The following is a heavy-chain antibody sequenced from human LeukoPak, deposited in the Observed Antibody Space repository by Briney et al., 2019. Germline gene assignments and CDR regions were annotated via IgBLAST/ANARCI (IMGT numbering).Heavy chain of an antibody. D-gene: IGHD1-26*01. CDR1: GGSFSGYY. CDR3: ARDREVGATGYYFDY. V-gene: IGHV4-4*07. J-gene: IGHJ4*02. CDR2: IYTSGST. Sequence: TSETLSLTCAVYGGSFSGYYWSWIRQPAGKGLEWIGRIYTSGSTTYNSSLKSRVTISLDTSKNHFSLRLSSVTAADTAVYYCARDREVGATGYYFDYWGQGTLVTVSS.